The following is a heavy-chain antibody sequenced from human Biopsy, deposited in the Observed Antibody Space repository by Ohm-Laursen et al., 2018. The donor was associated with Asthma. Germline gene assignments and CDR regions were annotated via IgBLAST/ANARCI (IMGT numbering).Heavy chain of an antibody. D-gene: IGHD3-3*01. Sequence: SLRLSCAASGFTFRSYAMHWVRQAPGKGLEWVAVGGCYYDGGIKYYADSVNGRFTVSRDDSKNTLYLKMSSLRPDATAVYYCASYVMEWFLPAFDFWGQGTLVTVSS. CDR1: GFTFRSYA. J-gene: IGHJ4*02. V-gene: IGHV3-30*04. CDR2: GGCYYDGGIK. CDR3: ASYVMEWFLPAFDF.